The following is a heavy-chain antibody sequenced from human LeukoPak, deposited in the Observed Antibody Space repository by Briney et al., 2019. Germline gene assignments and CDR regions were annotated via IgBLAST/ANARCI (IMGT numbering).Heavy chain of an antibody. CDR3: ARVLDLAAAGTGGYFQH. V-gene: IGHV1-69*05. J-gene: IGHJ1*01. Sequence: GASVKVSCKASGGTFSSYAISWVRQAPGQGLEWMGGIIPIFGTANYAQKFQGRVTMTRDTSTSTVYMELSSLRSEDTAVYYCARVLDLAAAGTGGYFQHWGQGTLVTVSS. D-gene: IGHD6-13*01. CDR1: GGTFSSYA. CDR2: IIPIFGTA.